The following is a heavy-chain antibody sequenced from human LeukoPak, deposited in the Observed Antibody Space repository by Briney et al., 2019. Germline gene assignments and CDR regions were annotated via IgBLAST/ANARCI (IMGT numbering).Heavy chain of an antibody. J-gene: IGHJ5*02. D-gene: IGHD6-13*01. Sequence: GESLKISCKGSGYSFPNYWIGWVRQMPGKGLEWMRIIYPGDSDTRYSPSFQGQVTISADKSISTAYLQWSSLKASDTAMYYCARRGSSWFSNWFDPWGQGTLVTVSS. CDR2: IYPGDSDT. V-gene: IGHV5-51*01. CDR3: ARRGSSWFSNWFDP. CDR1: GYSFPNYW.